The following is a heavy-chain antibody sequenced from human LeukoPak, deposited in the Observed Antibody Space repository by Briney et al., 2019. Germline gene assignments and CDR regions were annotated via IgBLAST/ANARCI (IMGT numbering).Heavy chain of an antibody. CDR2: IIPIIGIA. D-gene: IGHD3-22*01. J-gene: IGHJ5*02. CDR1: GGTFSSYA. Sequence: SVKVSCKASGGTFSSYAISWVRQAPGQGLEWMGRIIPIIGIANYAQKFQGRVTITADKSTSTAYMELSSLRSEDTAVYYCARAPLNYYDSSGYYDNWFDPWGQGTLVTVSS. CDR3: ARAPLNYYDSSGYYDNWFDP. V-gene: IGHV1-69*04.